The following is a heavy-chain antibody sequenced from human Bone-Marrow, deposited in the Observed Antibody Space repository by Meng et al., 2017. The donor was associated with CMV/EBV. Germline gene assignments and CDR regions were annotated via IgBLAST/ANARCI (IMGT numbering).Heavy chain of an antibody. CDR2: IRGSDGTA. CDR3: ARGDPKFYYYYGMDV. Sequence: GGSLRLSCAASGFTFSSVWMSWVRQAPGQGLEWVSRIRGSDGTASYADSVKGRFTISRDISQNTLYLQMNSLRAEDTAVYYCARGDPKFYYYYGMDVWGQGTTVTVSS. J-gene: IGHJ6*02. CDR1: GFTFSSVW. V-gene: IGHV3-23*01.